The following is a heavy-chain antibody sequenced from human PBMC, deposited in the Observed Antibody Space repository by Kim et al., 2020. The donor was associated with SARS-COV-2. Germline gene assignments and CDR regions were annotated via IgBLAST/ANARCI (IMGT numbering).Heavy chain of an antibody. D-gene: IGHD6-13*01. CDR1: GGSISSSSYY. CDR3: ARLGGAAAGLDY. CDR2: IYYRGST. J-gene: IGHJ4*02. Sequence: SETLSLTCTVSGGSISSSSYYWGWIRQPPGKGLEWIGSIYYRGSTNYNPSLKSRLTISVDTSKNQFSLKLSSVTAADTAVYYCARLGGAAAGLDYWGQGTLVTVSS. V-gene: IGHV4-39*01.